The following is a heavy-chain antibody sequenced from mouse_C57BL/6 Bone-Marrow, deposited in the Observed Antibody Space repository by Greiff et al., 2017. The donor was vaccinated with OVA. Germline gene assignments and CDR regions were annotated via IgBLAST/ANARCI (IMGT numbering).Heavy chain of an antibody. CDR3: ARDVKHGDGKREFWFAY. D-gene: IGHD2-13*01. V-gene: IGHV7-1*01. CDR2: SRNKANDYTT. CDR1: GFTFSDFY. Sequence: EVKLVESGGGLVQSGRSLRLSCATSGFTFSDFYMEWVRQAPGKGLEWIAASRNKANDYTTEYSASVKGRFIVSRDTSQSILYLQMNALRAEDTAIYYCARDVKHGDGKREFWFAYWGQGTLVTVSA. J-gene: IGHJ3*01.